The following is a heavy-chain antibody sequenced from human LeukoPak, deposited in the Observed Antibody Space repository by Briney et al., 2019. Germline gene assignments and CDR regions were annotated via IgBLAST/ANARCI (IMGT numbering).Heavy chain of an antibody. CDR3: ASSLYYYDSSGYYLLEGFDY. J-gene: IGHJ4*02. CDR2: IYYSGST. CDR1: GGSISSSSYY. V-gene: IGHV4-39*01. Sequence: PSETLSLTCTVSGGSISSSSYYWGWIRQPPGKGLEWIGSIYYSGSTYYNPSLKGRVTISVDTSKNQFSLKLSSVTAADTAVYYCASSLYYYDSSGYYLLEGFDYWGQGTLVTVSS. D-gene: IGHD3-22*01.